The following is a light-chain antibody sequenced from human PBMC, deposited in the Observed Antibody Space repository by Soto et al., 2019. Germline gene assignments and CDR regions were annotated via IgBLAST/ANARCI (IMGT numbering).Light chain of an antibody. J-gene: IGKJ1*01. Sequence: EIVMTQSPATLSVSPGERATLPCRASQRVSANLAWYQQKPGQAPRLLIYGASTRATGIPARFSGSGSGTEFTLTISSLQSEDFAVYYCHQYNNWPRTFGQGTKVEIK. CDR3: HQYNNWPRT. CDR2: GAS. V-gene: IGKV3-15*01. CDR1: QRVSAN.